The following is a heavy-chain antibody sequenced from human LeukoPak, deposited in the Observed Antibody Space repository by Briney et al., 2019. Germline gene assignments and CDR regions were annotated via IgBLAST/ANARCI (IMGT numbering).Heavy chain of an antibody. V-gene: IGHV3-23*01. CDR3: AKDYVXVAAGAXKGPRDXXXXDP. CDR2: ISGSGGST. Sequence: PGGSLRLSCAASGFTFSSYAMSWVRQAPGKGLEWVSAISGSGGSTYYADSVKGRFTISRDNSKNTLYLQMNSLRAEDTAVYYCAKDYVXVAAGAXKGPRDXXXXDPXXQGXXXTV. D-gene: IGHD6-25*01. J-gene: IGHJ5*02. CDR1: GFTFSSYA.